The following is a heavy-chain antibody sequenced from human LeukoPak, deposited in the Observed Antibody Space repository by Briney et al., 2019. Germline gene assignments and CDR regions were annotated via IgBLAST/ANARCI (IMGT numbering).Heavy chain of an antibody. CDR1: GYTFTGYY. Sequence: ASVKVSCKTSGYTFTGYYMHWVRQAPGQGLDGMGLINPNSGGTNYAQKFQGRVTMTRHTSISTAYMELSRLRSDDTAVYYCARDGHRRYYYDSSGREDAFDIWGQGTMVTVSS. V-gene: IGHV1-2*02. J-gene: IGHJ3*02. CDR3: ARDGHRRYYYDSSGREDAFDI. CDR2: INPNSGGT. D-gene: IGHD3-22*01.